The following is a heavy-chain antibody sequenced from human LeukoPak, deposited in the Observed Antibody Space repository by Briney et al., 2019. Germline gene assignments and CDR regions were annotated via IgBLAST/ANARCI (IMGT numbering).Heavy chain of an antibody. CDR1: GGSNSSHF. CDR2: IYYSGTT. D-gene: IGHD2-2*01. CDR3: ARDFLECSRASCLNWFDP. V-gene: IGHV4-59*11. J-gene: IGHJ5*02. Sequence: SETLTLTCTVSGGSNSSHFWTWIRQPPGKGLEWIGYIYYSGTTNYNPSLKSPVSISVDTSKNEFSLRLSSVTAADTAVYYCARDFLECSRASCLNWFDPWGQGTLVTVSS.